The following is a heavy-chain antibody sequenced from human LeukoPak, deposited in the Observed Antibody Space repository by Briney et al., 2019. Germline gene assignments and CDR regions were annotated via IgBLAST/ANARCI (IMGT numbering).Heavy chain of an antibody. J-gene: IGHJ3*02. D-gene: IGHD6-19*01. CDR2: IYYSGST. CDR1: GGSISSYY. V-gene: IGHV4-59*01. Sequence: SETLSLTCTVSGGSISSYYWSWIRQPPGKGLEWIGYIYYSGSTNYKPSLKSRVTISVDTSKNQFSLKLSSVTAADTAVYYCARELEAVAGSDAFDIWGQGTMVTVSS. CDR3: ARELEAVAGSDAFDI.